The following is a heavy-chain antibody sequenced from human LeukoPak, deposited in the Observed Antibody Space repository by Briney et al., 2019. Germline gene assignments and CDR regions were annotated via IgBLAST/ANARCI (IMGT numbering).Heavy chain of an antibody. D-gene: IGHD1-26*01. J-gene: IGHJ4*02. CDR2: ISGSGAST. Sequence: PGGSLRLSCLTSGFTLNTNAMSWVRQAPGKGLEWISGISGSGASTYYADSVKGRFTISRDDSRNTLSLQMNSLRGDDTAVYYCAKDVGKWESLHFFDYWGQGTLVTVSS. CDR3: AKDVGKWESLHFFDY. CDR1: GFTLNTNA. V-gene: IGHV3-23*01.